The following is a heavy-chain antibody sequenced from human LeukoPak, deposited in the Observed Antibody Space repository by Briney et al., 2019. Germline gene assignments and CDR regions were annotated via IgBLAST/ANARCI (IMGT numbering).Heavy chain of an antibody. D-gene: IGHD3-10*02. V-gene: IGHV3-48*03. CDR2: ISTSGTI. CDR3: AELGITMIGGV. Sequence: GGSLRLSCAASGFTFSIYEMNWVRQAPGKGLEWVSYISTSGTIYYADSVKGRFTISRDNAKNSLYLQMNSLRAEDTAVYYCAELGITMIGGVWGKGTTVTISS. J-gene: IGHJ6*04. CDR1: GFTFSIYE.